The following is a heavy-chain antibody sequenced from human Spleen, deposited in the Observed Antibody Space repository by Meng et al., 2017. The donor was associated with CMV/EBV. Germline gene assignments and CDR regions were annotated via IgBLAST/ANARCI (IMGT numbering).Heavy chain of an antibody. Sequence: GGSLRLSCAASGFTFSGYWMHWVRQVPGKGLVGVSRINSDGSRTSYADSVKGRFTISRDNADNTLYLQMNSLRAEDTAMYYCARVLHFDFWSGYYYYCGQGTLVTVSS. D-gene: IGHD3-3*01. CDR1: GFTFSGYW. CDR3: ARVLHFDFWSGYYYY. J-gene: IGHJ4*02. CDR2: INSDGSRT. V-gene: IGHV3-74*01.